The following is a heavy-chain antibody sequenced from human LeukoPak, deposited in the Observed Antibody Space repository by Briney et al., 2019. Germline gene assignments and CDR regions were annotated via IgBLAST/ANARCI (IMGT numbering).Heavy chain of an antibody. CDR2: IYPSGST. D-gene: IGHD6-13*01. CDR3: ASGASAPLYYFYY. V-gene: IGHV4-61*02. Sequence: SQTLSLTCTVSGGSIDTTSYYWGWLRQPVGQGLEWIGRIYPSGSTNYNPSLKIRLTLSVDKSKNQFSLNLTSVTAADTAIYYCASGASAPLYYFYYWCQGSLVTVSS. CDR1: GGSIDTTSYY. J-gene: IGHJ4*02.